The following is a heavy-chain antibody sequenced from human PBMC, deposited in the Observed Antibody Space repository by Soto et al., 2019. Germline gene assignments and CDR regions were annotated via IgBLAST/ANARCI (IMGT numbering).Heavy chain of an antibody. J-gene: IGHJ4*02. D-gene: IGHD3-22*01. Sequence: GGSLRLSCAASGFTFSSYGMHWVRQAPGKGLEWVAVIWYDGSNKYYADSVKGRFTISRDNSKNTLYLQMNSLRAEDTAVYYCARDLVGYDSSGHPVDYWGQGTLVTVSS. V-gene: IGHV3-33*01. CDR1: GFTFSSYG. CDR2: IWYDGSNK. CDR3: ARDLVGYDSSGHPVDY.